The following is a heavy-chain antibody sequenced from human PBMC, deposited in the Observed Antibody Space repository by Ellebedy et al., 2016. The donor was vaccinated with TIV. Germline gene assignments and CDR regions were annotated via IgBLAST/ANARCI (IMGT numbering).Heavy chain of an antibody. J-gene: IGHJ5*02. V-gene: IGHV1-18*01. CDR1: GYTFTSYG. CDR2: ISVYNGNT. CDR3: ARVAGRYWFDP. Sequence: AASVKVSCKASGYTFTSYGISWVRQAPGQGLEWMGWISVYNGNTKYAQKLQGRVTMTTDTSTSTAYMELRSLRSEDTAVYYCARVAGRYWFDPWGQGTLVTVSS. D-gene: IGHD3-9*01.